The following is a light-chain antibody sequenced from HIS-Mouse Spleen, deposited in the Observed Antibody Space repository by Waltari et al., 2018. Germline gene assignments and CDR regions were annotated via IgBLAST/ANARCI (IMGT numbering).Light chain of an antibody. CDR3: QQYYSTPLT. J-gene: IGKJ3*01. Sequence: DIVMTQSPDSLAVSLGERATINCKSSQSVLYSSNNKNYLAWYQQKPGQPPKLLINWASTRESGVPDRFSGNGSGTDFTLTISSLQAEDVAVYYCQQYYSTPLTFGPGTKVDIK. CDR2: WAS. V-gene: IGKV4-1*01. CDR1: QSVLYSSNNKNY.